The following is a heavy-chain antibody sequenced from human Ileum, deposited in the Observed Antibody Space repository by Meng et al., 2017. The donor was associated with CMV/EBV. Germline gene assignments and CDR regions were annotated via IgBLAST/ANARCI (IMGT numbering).Heavy chain of an antibody. CDR3: AKVFRRQFRGWKNAAGDYYGMDL. CDR2: VHTGGLTT. J-gene: IGHJ6*02. Sequence: GESLKISCVASGFPFSSSVMNWVRQGPGKGLEWVSTVHTGGLTTYYADSVAGRFTISRDNSKNTLYLQMNSLRPDDTAIYYCAKVFRRQFRGWKNAAGDYYGMDLWGQGTTVTVSS. D-gene: IGHD1/OR15-1a*01. V-gene: IGHV3-23*01. CDR1: GFPFSSSV.